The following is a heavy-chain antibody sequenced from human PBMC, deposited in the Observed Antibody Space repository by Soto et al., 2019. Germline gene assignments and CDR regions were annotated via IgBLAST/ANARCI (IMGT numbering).Heavy chain of an antibody. CDR1: GGSISSSSYY. D-gene: IGHD3-16*01. Sequence: SETLSLTCTVSGGSISSSSYYWGWIRQPPGKGLEWIGSIYYSGSTYYNPSLKSRVTISVDTSKNQFSLKLSSVTAADTAVYYKARVKFTSNGFDPWGQGTLVTVSS. CDR3: ARVKFTSNGFDP. V-gene: IGHV4-39*01. CDR2: IYYSGST. J-gene: IGHJ5*02.